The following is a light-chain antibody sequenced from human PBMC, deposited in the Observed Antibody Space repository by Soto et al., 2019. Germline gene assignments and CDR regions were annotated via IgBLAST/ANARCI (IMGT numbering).Light chain of an antibody. CDR3: GSCDSSLTYV. J-gene: IGLJ1*01. CDR1: SSNLGNNF. CDR2: DNN. Sequence: QSVLTQPPSVSAAPGQKVTISCSGSSSNLGNNFVTWYQQLPGTAPKLLIYDNNKRPSGIPDRFSGSQSGTSATLGITGLQTGDEAVYYCGSCDSSLTYVFGTGTKVTLL. V-gene: IGLV1-51*01.